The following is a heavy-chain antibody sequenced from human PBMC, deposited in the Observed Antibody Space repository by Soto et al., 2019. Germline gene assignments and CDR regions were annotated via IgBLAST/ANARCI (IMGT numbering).Heavy chain of an antibody. CDR1: GGFTSTNNW. D-gene: IGHD2-15*01. Sequence: QLQLQESGPGLVRPSGTLSLTCAVSGGFTSTNNWWSWVRQPPGKGLEWMGDAYHSGSTEYNPSLKSRVILSVDKSKNQISLKLTSATAADTAEYYCASSPPSSYDGGSGTFDYWGQGTLVTVSS. J-gene: IGHJ4*02. CDR3: ASSPPSSYDGGSGTFDY. V-gene: IGHV4-4*02. CDR2: AYHSGST.